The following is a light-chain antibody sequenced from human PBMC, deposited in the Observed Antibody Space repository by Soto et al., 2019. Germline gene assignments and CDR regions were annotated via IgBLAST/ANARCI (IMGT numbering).Light chain of an antibody. J-gene: IGLJ2*01. V-gene: IGLV1-51*01. CDR1: SSNIGNNY. Sequence: QSVLTQPPSVSADPGQKVTISCSGSSSNIGNNYVSWYQQLPGTAPKLLIYDNNKRPSGIPDRFSGSKSGTSATLGITGLQTGDEADYYCGTWDSSLSAVVFGGRTKVTVL. CDR2: DNN. CDR3: GTWDSSLSAVV.